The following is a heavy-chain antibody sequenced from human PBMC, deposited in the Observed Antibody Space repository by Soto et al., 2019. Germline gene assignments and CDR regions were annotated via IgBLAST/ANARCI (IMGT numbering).Heavy chain of an antibody. J-gene: IGHJ6*02. D-gene: IGHD3-3*01. V-gene: IGHV3-30-3*01. Sequence: PGGSLRLSCAASGFTFSSYAMHCVRHSPGKWLEWVAVISYDGSNKYYADSVKGRFTISRDNSKNTLYLQMNSLRAEDTAVYYCARGLYYDFWSGYHVPSYGMDVWCQATSVTVSS. CDR1: GFTFSSYA. CDR2: ISYDGSNK. CDR3: ARGLYYDFWSGYHVPSYGMDV.